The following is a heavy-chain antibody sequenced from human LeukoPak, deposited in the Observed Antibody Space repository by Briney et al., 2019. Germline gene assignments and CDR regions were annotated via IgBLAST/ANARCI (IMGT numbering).Heavy chain of an antibody. CDR2: INHRGST. Sequence: SETLSLTCAVYGGSFSGYYWSWIRQPPGKGLEWIGEINHRGSTNYNPSLKSRVTISVDTSKNQFSLKLSSVTAADTAVYYCARGMDTAMATGVFFDYWGQGTLVTVSS. V-gene: IGHV4-34*01. CDR3: ARGMDTAMATGVFFDY. D-gene: IGHD5-18*01. J-gene: IGHJ4*02. CDR1: GGSFSGYY.